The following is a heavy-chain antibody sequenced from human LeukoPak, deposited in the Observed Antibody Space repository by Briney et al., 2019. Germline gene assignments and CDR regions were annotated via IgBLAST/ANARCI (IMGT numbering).Heavy chain of an antibody. V-gene: IGHV3-21*01. CDR3: ARDIAAAGDY. J-gene: IGHJ4*02. Sequence: GGSLRLSCAASGFAFSSYSMNWVRQAPGKGLEWVSSISSSSSYIYYADSVKGRFTISRDNAKNSLYLQMNSLRAEDTAVYYCARDIAAAGDYWAREPRSPSPQ. CDR1: GFAFSSYS. D-gene: IGHD6-13*01. CDR2: ISSSSSYI.